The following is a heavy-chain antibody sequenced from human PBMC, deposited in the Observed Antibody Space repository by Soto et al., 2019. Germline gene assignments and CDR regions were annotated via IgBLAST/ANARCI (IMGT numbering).Heavy chain of an antibody. Sequence: GSLRLSCAASGFTFSDYYMSWIRPAPGKGLEYISYISSSSGSTNYADSVKGRFTISRDNAKNSLYLQMSSLRAEDTAVYYCARDRGGYDRLYYYHGMDVGGQGTKVTSP. CDR1: GFTFSDYY. D-gene: IGHD5-12*01. J-gene: IGHJ6*02. V-gene: IGHV3-11*06. CDR2: ISSSSGST. CDR3: ARDRGGYDRLYYYHGMDV.